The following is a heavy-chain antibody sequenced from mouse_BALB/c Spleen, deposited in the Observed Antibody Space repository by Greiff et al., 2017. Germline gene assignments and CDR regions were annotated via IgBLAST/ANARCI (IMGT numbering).Heavy chain of an antibody. Sequence: VQLKESGAELVKPGASVKLSCTASGFNIKDTYMHWVKQRPEQGLEWIGRIDPANGNTKYDPKFQGKATITADTSSNTAYLQLSSLTSEDTAVYYCARSKYGPHWGQGTLVTVSA. J-gene: IGHJ3*01. CDR3: ARSKYGPH. D-gene: IGHD2-10*02. CDR2: IDPANGNT. V-gene: IGHV14-3*02. CDR1: GFNIKDTY.